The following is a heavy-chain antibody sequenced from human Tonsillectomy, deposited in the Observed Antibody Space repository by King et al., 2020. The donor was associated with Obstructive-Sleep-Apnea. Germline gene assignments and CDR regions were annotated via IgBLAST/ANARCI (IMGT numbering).Heavy chain of an antibody. CDR2: IIPILGIA. CDR3: ARDGGNSGGYWFDP. D-gene: IGHD4-23*01. J-gene: IGHJ5*02. Sequence: QLVQSGAEVKKPGSSVKVSCKASGDSFITYAISWVRQAPGQGLEWMGRIIPILGIANYAQKFQGRVTITADNSTSTAYMGLSSLGSDDPAVDYCARDGGNSGGYWFDPWGQGTLVTVSS. CDR1: GDSFITYA. V-gene: IGHV1-69*04.